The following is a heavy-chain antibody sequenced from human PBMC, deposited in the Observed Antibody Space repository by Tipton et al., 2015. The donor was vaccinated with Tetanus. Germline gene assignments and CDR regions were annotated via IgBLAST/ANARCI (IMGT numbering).Heavy chain of an antibody. CDR2: SWYDGTDK. D-gene: IGHD2-15*01. Sequence: CAASGFIFSSYGIHWVRQAPGKGLEWVAVSWYDGTDKYYADSVKGRFPISSDNSKNTLYLQMNSLRAEDTAVYYCAREADCSGGSCFSGDFDNWGQGAQVTVSS. V-gene: IGHV3-33*01. J-gene: IGHJ4*02. CDR1: GFIFSSYG. CDR3: AREADCSGGSCFSGDFDN.